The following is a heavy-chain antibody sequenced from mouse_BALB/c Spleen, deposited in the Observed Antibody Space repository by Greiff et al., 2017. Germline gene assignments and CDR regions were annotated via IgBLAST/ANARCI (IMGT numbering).Heavy chain of an antibody. Sequence: VQRVESGPGLVAPSQSLSITCTVSGFSLTGYGVNWVRQPPGKGLEWLGMIWGDGSTDYNSALKSRLSISKDNSKSQVFLKMNSLQTDDTARYYCARRYYGPYYAMDYWGQGTSVTVSS. CDR2: IWGDGST. J-gene: IGHJ4*01. CDR3: ARRYYGPYYAMDY. V-gene: IGHV2-6-7*01. CDR1: GFSLTGYG. D-gene: IGHD1-2*01.